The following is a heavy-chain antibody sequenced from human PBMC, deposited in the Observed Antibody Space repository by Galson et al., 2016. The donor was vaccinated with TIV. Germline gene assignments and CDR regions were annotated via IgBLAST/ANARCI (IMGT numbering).Heavy chain of an antibody. CDR1: GYTFTYA. CDR2: INAGNGNT. J-gene: IGHJ6*02. V-gene: IGHV1-3*01. D-gene: IGHD4-11*01. CDR3: ARGSRYSKGNYYYFGMDV. Sequence: SVKVSCKASGYTFTYAMHWVRQAPGQRLEWMGWINAGNGNTKYSQKFTGRVTITRDTSASTADLELSILRSEDTAVYYCARGSRYSKGNYYYFGMDVWGQGTTVTVSS.